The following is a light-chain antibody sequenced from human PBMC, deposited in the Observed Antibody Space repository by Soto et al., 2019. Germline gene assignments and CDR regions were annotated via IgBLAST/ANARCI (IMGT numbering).Light chain of an antibody. CDR3: QVWDSSSDHLYV. CDR2: DDS. J-gene: IGLJ1*01. Sequence: SYELTQPPSVSVAPGQTARITCGGNNIGSKSVHCYQQKPGQAPVLVVYDDSDRPSGIPERFSGSNSGNTATLTISRVEAGDEADYYCQVWDSSSDHLYVFGTGTKLTVL. CDR1: NIGSKS. V-gene: IGLV3-21*02.